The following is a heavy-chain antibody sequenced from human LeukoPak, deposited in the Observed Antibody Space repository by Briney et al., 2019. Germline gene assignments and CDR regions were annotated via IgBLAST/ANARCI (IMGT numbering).Heavy chain of an antibody. CDR3: ARGERYCSGNSCYIGHYYYYYMDV. D-gene: IGHD2-2*02. CDR2: INHSGST. CDR1: GGSFSGYY. J-gene: IGHJ6*03. V-gene: IGHV4-34*01. Sequence: SETLSLTCAVYGGSFSGYYWSWIRQPPGKGLEWIGGINHSGSTNYNPSLKSRVTISVDTSKNQFSLKPSSVTAADTAVYYCARGERYCSGNSCYIGHYYYYYMDVWGKGTTVTVSS.